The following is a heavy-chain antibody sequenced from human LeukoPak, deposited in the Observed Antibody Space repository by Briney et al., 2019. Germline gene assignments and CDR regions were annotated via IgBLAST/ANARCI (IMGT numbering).Heavy chain of an antibody. J-gene: IGHJ4*02. V-gene: IGHV3-21*04. CDR3: AKDYMSGSYLDY. CDR1: GFTFITYS. Sequence: GGSLRLSCAASGFTFITYSMTWVRQAPGKGLEWVSSISSITSSYIHYADSVKGRFTISRDNAKNSLYLQMNSLRAEDTALYYCAKDYMSGSYLDYWGQGTLVTVSS. CDR2: ISSITSSYI. D-gene: IGHD1-26*01.